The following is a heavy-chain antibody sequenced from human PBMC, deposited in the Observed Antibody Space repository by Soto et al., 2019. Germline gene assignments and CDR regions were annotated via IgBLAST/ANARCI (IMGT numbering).Heavy chain of an antibody. J-gene: IGHJ6*03. D-gene: IGHD3-3*01. CDR1: GHTLASYG. CDR3: AKDSRYITIFGVNPKKNYYYYMDV. V-gene: IGHV1-18*01. Sequence: ASVKVSCKASGHTLASYGVSWVRQAPGQGLEWMGWISADSGNTYYAQRFQGSLTMTTDTSTTTAYMEVGSLRAEDTAVYYCAKDSRYITIFGVNPKKNYYYYMDVWGKGTTVTVSS. CDR2: ISADSGNT.